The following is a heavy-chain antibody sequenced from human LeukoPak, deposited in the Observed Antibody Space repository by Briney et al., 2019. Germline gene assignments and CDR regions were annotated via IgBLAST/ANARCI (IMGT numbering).Heavy chain of an antibody. D-gene: IGHD3-10*01. V-gene: IGHV4-59*01. CDR2: IYYSGST. J-gene: IGHJ4*02. Sequence: SETLSLTCTVSGGSISSYYWSWLRQPPGKGLEWIGYIYYSGSTNYNPSLKSRVTISVDTSKNQFSLKLSSVTAADTAVYYCARTEPPYYYGSGGFDYWGQGTLVTVSS. CDR1: GGSISSYY. CDR3: ARTEPPYYYGSGGFDY.